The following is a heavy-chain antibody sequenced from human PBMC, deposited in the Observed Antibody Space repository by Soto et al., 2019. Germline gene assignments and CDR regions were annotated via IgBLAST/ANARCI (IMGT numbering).Heavy chain of an antibody. CDR1: GGSISSGDYY. J-gene: IGHJ5*02. D-gene: IGHD2-2*03. CDR2: IYYSGST. Sequence: PSETLSLTCTVSGGSISSGDYYWSWIRQPPGKGLEWIGYIYYSGSTYYNPSLKSRVTISVDTSKNQFSLKLSSVTAADTAVYYCARLGYCISTSCYGIFAGWFDPWGQGTLVTVYS. CDR3: ARLGYCISTSCYGIFAGWFDP. V-gene: IGHV4-30-4*01.